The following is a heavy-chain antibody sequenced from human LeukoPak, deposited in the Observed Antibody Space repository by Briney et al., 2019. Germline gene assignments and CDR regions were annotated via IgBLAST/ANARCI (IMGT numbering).Heavy chain of an antibody. CDR1: GFTFSNYA. V-gene: IGHV3-23*01. D-gene: IGHD2-2*01. CDR3: AKSTSPLYYYYGMDV. Sequence: GGSLRLTCAASGFTFSNYAMSWVRQAPGKGLEWVSTISGSGGSTYYADSVKGRFTISRDNSKNTLYLQLNSLRAEDTAVYYCAKSTSPLYYYYGMDVWGQGTTVTVSS. CDR2: ISGSGGST. J-gene: IGHJ6*02.